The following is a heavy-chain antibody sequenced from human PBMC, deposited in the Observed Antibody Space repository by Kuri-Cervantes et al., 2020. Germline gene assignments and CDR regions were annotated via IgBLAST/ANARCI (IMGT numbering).Heavy chain of an antibody. J-gene: IGHJ6*02. D-gene: IGHD3-22*01. CDR3: ARASVYDSSGHYYYGMDV. CDR1: GGSINSGYY. CDR2: IYYSGST. V-gene: IGHV4-39*07. Sequence: GSLRLSCTVSGGSINSGYYWGWIRQPPGKGLEWIGSIYYSGSTYYNPSLKSRVTISVDTSKNQFSLKLSSVTAADTAVYYCARASVYDSSGHYYYGMDVRGQGTTVTVSS.